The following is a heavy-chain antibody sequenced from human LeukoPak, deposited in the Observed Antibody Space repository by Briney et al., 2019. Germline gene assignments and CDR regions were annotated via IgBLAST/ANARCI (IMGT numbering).Heavy chain of an antibody. Sequence: PSETLSLTCTVSGASINNNFWTWVRQPPVKGLEWIGYICSSGSAKSTPSLKSRVIISGHTSKNQISLNLPSVTAADTALYFCARHRDYYDSWGHGTLVPVSS. J-gene: IGHJ1*01. D-gene: IGHD3-22*01. CDR2: ICSSGSA. V-gene: IGHV4-59*08. CDR3: ARHRDYYDS. CDR1: GASINNNF.